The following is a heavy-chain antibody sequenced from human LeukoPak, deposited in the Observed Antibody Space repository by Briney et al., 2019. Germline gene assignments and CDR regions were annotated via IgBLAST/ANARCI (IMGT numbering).Heavy chain of an antibody. V-gene: IGHV3-23*01. CDR2: ISGSGGST. CDR3: AKAAGGYCSGGSCYGDAFDI. D-gene: IGHD2-15*01. J-gene: IGHJ3*02. CDR1: GFTFSSYA. Sequence: GGSLRLSCAASGFTFSSYAMSWVRQAPGKGLEWFSAISGSGGSTYYADSVKGRFTISRDNSKNTLYLQMNSLRAEDTAVYYCAKAAGGYCSGGSCYGDAFDIWGQGTMVTVSS.